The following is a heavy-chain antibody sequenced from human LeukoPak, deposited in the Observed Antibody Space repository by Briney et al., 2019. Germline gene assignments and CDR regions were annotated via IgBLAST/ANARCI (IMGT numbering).Heavy chain of an antibody. J-gene: IGHJ4*02. CDR2: INHSGST. CDR3: ARDSIFRGVEILTGYYAH. V-gene: IGHV4-34*01. D-gene: IGHD3-9*01. Sequence: SETLSLTCAVYGGSFSGFYWSWIRQPPGKGLEWIGEINHSGSTNYNPSLKSRVTISVDTSKNQFSLKLSSVTAADTAVYYCARDSIFRGVEILTGYYAHWGQGTLVTVSS. CDR1: GGSFSGFY.